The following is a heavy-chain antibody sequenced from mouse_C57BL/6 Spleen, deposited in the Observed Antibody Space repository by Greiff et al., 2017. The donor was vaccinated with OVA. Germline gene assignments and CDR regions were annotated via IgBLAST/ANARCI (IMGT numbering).Heavy chain of an antibody. Sequence: QVQLQQSGPELVKPGASVKISCKASGYAFSSSWMNWVKQRPGKGLEWIGRIYPGDGDTNYNGKFKGKATLTADKSSSTAYMQLSSLTSEDSAVYFCARGGGLHSGDYAMDYWGQGTSVTVSS. D-gene: IGHD1-3*01. CDR1: GYAFSSSW. V-gene: IGHV1-82*01. CDR2: IYPGDGDT. CDR3: ARGGGLHSGDYAMDY. J-gene: IGHJ4*01.